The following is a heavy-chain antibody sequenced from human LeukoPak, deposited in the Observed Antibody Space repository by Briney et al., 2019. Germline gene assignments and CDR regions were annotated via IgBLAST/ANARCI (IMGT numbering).Heavy chain of an antibody. D-gene: IGHD3-10*01. J-gene: IGHJ6*03. CDR3: ARGTGGLLWFGELSFLSRYYYMDV. CDR2: INHSGST. Sequence: SETLSLTCAVYGGSFSGYYWSWIRQPPGKGLEWIGEINHSGSTNYNQSLKSRVTISVDTSENQFSLKLSSFTAADTAVYYCARGTGGLLWFGELSFLSRYYYMDVWGKGTTVTVSS. V-gene: IGHV4-34*01. CDR1: GGSFSGYY.